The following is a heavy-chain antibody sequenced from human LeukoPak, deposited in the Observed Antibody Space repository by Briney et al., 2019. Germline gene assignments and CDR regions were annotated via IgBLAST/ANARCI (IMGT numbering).Heavy chain of an antibody. J-gene: IGHJ4*02. CDR2: VSYSGST. CDR1: DDSNRGSIYF. V-gene: IGHV4-61*03. Sequence: PSETLSLTCTVSDDSNRGSIYFWSWIRQLPGKGLEWIGYVSYSGSTDYSPSLKGRVAISIDMSKNHFSLKLTSVSAADTAVYYCAKDPGQWVAAAPYDDYWGQGTLVTVSS. CDR3: AKDPGQWVAAAPYDDY. D-gene: IGHD6-13*01.